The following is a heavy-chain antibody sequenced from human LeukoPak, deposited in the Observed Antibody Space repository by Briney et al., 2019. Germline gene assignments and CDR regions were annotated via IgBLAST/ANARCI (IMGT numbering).Heavy chain of an antibody. CDR1: GYTFTSYY. CDR3: ARPSSGWHFDY. D-gene: IGHD6-19*01. Sequence: ASVKVSCKASGYTFTSYYMHWVRQAPGQGLEWMGIINPSGGSTSYAQKFQGRVTMTRDTSTSTVYMELSSLRSDDTAVYYCARPSSGWHFDYWGQGTLVTVSS. J-gene: IGHJ4*02. V-gene: IGHV1-46*01. CDR2: INPSGGST.